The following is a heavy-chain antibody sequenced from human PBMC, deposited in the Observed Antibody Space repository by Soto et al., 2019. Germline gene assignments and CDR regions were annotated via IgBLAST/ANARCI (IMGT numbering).Heavy chain of an antibody. Sequence: GESLKISCKGSGYSFTSYWISWVRQMPGKGLEWMGRIDPSDSYTNYSPSFQGHVTISADKSISTAYLQWSSLNASDTAVYYCARHVYSSGWFDYWGQGTLVTVSS. J-gene: IGHJ4*02. V-gene: IGHV5-10-1*01. CDR1: GYSFTSYW. D-gene: IGHD6-19*01. CDR2: IDPSDSYT. CDR3: ARHVYSSGWFDY.